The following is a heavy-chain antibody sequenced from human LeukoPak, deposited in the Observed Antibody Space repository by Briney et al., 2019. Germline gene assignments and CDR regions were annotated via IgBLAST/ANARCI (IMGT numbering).Heavy chain of an antibody. J-gene: IGHJ5*02. CDR2: INPNSGGT. Sequence: ASVKVSCKASGYTFTGYYMHWVRQAPGQGLKWMGWINPNSGGTNYAQKFQGRVTMTRDTSISTAYMELSRLRSDDTAVYYCARAPNRLIVPAAMSWFDPWGQGTLVTVSS. CDR3: ARAPNRLIVPAAMSWFDP. CDR1: GYTFTGYY. D-gene: IGHD2-2*01. V-gene: IGHV1-2*02.